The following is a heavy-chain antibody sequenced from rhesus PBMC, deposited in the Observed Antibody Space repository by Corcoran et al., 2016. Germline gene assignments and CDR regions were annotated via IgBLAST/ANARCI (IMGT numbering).Heavy chain of an antibody. CDR3: ARGGKQRLVSFSLDV. V-gene: IGHV4-73*01. Sequence: QVKLQQWGEGLVKPSETLSLTCAVYGGSLGGYYWSWIRTPPGKGREWIGNIDGNSASTNYNPSLKNRVTISKDTSKNQFSLKLSAVTAADTAVYYCARGGKQRLVSFSLDVWGRGVLVTVSS. CDR1: GGSLGGYY. J-gene: IGHJ5-2*02. CDR2: IDGNSAST. D-gene: IGHD6S26*01.